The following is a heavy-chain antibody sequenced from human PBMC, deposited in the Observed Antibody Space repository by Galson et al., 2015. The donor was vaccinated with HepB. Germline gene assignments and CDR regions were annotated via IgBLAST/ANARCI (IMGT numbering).Heavy chain of an antibody. CDR1: GGTFSSYA. Sequence: SCAASGGTFSSYAISWVRQAPGQGLEWMGGIIPIFGTANYAQKFQGRVTITADESTSTAYMELSSLRSEDTAVYYCARGEIVVVVAATPTDDAFDIWGQGTMVTVSS. V-gene: IGHV1-69*01. CDR2: IIPIFGTA. D-gene: IGHD2-15*01. CDR3: ARGEIVVVVAATPTDDAFDI. J-gene: IGHJ3*02.